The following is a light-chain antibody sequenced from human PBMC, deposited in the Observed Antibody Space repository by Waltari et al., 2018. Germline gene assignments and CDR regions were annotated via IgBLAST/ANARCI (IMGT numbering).Light chain of an antibody. Sequence: QSALPQPASVSGSPGRSNTISCTGTSGDIRAYKYVPWYQNHPDKAPKLIIYEVSNRPSGVSNRFSGSKSGNTASLTISGLQTEDESHYYCCSYTTASTAVFGGGTKVTVL. J-gene: IGLJ2*01. CDR2: EVS. V-gene: IGLV2-14*01. CDR1: SGDIRAYKY. CDR3: CSYTTASTAV.